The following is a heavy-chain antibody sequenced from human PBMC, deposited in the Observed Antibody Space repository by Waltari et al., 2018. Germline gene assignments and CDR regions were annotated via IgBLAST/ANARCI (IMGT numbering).Heavy chain of an antibody. CDR2: ISFDGSDQ. V-gene: IGHV3-30*03. Sequence: VEVVESGGGVVQPGRSLRLSCVVSGPNFSSVGIHWVRQAPVKGLELIALISFDGSDQYYADSVKGRFTISRDNSQNAVYLQMNSLRTEDTATYYCVVSTRFDPWGQGTLVTVSS. J-gene: IGHJ5*02. D-gene: IGHD1-1*01. CDR3: VVSTRFDP. CDR1: GPNFSSVG.